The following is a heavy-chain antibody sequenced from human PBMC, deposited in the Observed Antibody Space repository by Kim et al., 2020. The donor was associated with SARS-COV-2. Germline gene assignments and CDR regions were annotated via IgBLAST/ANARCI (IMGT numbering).Heavy chain of an antibody. CDR3: SSGDIAVDGALDY. CDR1: GFTVSSNY. Sequence: GGSLRLSCAASGFTVSSNYMSWVRQAPGKGLEWVSVIYSGGSTYYTDSVKGRFTSSRHNSKNTLYLQMNSLRTEDTAVNYCSSGDIAVDGALDYWGQGTL. V-gene: IGHV3-53*04. D-gene: IGHD6-19*01. J-gene: IGHJ4*02. CDR2: IYSGGST.